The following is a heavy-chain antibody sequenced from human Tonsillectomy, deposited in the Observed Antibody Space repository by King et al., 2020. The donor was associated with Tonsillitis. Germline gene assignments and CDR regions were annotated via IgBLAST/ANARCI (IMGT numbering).Heavy chain of an antibody. D-gene: IGHD3-22*01. CDR1: GGSISSSNW. CDR3: ARSPNYYDSSGYSWAFDM. CDR2: IYHTGRT. J-gene: IGHJ3*02. V-gene: IGHV4-4*02. Sequence: VQLVESGPGLVKPSGTLSLTCAVSGGSISSSNWWSWVRQPPGKGLEWIGEIYHTGRTNYNPSLKSRVAISVDNSKNQFSLELTSVTAADTAVYYCARSPNYYDSSGYSWAFDMWGQGTMVTVSS.